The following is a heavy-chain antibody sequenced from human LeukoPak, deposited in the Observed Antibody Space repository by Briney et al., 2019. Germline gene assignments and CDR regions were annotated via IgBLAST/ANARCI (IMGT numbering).Heavy chain of an antibody. CDR1: GFTVSSNY. V-gene: IGHV3-66*02. Sequence: PGGSLRLSCAASGFTVSSNYMSWVRQAPGKGLEWVSVIYSGGSTYYADSVKGRFTISRDNSKNTLYLQMNSLRAEDTAVYYCAREDSSDDDAFDIWGQGTMVTVSS. CDR3: AREDSSDDDAFDI. J-gene: IGHJ3*02. CDR2: IYSGGST. D-gene: IGHD3-22*01.